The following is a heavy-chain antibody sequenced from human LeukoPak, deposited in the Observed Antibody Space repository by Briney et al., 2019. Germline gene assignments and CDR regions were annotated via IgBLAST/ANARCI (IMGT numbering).Heavy chain of an antibody. Sequence: ASVKVSCKTSGYSFTAFYIHWVRQAPGQGLEWMGWIHPRRGDTNYAQKFQGTVTMTRDTSTSTAYMELRRLRSDDTAVYYCARDGTGYSSGWYYWYFDLWGRGTLVTVSS. J-gene: IGHJ2*01. CDR2: IHPRRGDT. D-gene: IGHD6-19*01. CDR3: ARDGTGYSSGWYYWYFDL. V-gene: IGHV1-2*02. CDR1: GYSFTAFY.